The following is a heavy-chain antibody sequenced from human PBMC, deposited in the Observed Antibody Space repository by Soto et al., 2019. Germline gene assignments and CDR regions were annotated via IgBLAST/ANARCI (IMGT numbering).Heavy chain of an antibody. Sequence: QVQLVQSRPEVRKPGASVRLSCATSGYNFNQYYIHWVRQAPAQGLEWMGIINLRGGTTEYPPKFRWRVTVAGDTSTWTAYMVSSSLRSEDTGVYFCARGPDGSDVTRCDHWGQGTLITVSS. CDR2: INLRGGTT. CDR3: ARGPDGSDVTRCDH. CDR1: GYNFNQYY. V-gene: IGHV1-46*02. D-gene: IGHD6-19*01. J-gene: IGHJ4*02.